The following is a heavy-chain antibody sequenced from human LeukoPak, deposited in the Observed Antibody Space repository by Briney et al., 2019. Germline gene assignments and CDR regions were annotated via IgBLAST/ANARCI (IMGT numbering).Heavy chain of an antibody. D-gene: IGHD3-22*01. Sequence: GGSLRLSCAASGFTFSNYGMHWVRQAPGKGLEWVAFISAGGSNKYYADSVKGRFTISRDNSKNTLYLQMNSLRAEDTAIYYCSSTTWYYYDSSGYHGEYYFDYWGQGTLVTVSS. CDR3: SSTTWYYYDSSGYHGEYYFDY. CDR2: ISAGGSNK. V-gene: IGHV3-30*02. J-gene: IGHJ4*02. CDR1: GFTFSNYG.